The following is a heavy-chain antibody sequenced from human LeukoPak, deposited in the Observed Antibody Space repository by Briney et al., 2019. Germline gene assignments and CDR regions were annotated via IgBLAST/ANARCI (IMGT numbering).Heavy chain of an antibody. CDR2: IFPGDSDT. Sequence: GESLKISCKGSGYSFTTYWIGWVRQMPGKGLEWMGIIFPGDSDTRYSPSFRGQVTISTDNSITTAYLQWSSLKASDTAMYYCARRPNHFDTSGCFRLGTFDIWGQGTTVSVSS. CDR1: GYSFTTYW. CDR3: ARRPNHFDTSGCFRLGTFDI. D-gene: IGHD3-22*01. V-gene: IGHV5-51*01. J-gene: IGHJ3*02.